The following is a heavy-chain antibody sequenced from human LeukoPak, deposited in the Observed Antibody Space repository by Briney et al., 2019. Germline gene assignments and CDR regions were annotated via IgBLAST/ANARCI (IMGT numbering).Heavy chain of an antibody. V-gene: IGHV4-30-2*01. CDR2: IYHSGST. D-gene: IGHD3-22*01. J-gene: IGHJ3*02. CDR1: GGSISSGGYS. Sequence: SQTLSLTCAVSGGSISSGGYSWSWIQQPPGKGLEWIGYIYHSGSTYYNPSLKSRVTISVDRSKNQFSLKLSSVTAADTAVYYCARDYYDSSGHAFDIWGQGTMVTVSS. CDR3: ARDYYDSSGHAFDI.